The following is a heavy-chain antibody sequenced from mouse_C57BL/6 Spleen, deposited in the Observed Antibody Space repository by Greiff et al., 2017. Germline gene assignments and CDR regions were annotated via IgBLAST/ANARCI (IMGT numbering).Heavy chain of an antibody. CDR2: IYPSDSET. CDR1: GYTFTSYW. CDR3: ARSLRRDVPYAMDY. D-gene: IGHD2-12*01. J-gene: IGHJ4*01. V-gene: IGHV1-61*01. Sequence: QVQLQQPGAELVRPGSSVKLSCKASGYTFTSYWMDWVKQRPGQGLEWIGNIYPSDSETHYNQKFKDKATLTVDKSSSTAYMQLSSLTSEDSAVYYCARSLRRDVPYAMDYWGQGTSVTVSS.